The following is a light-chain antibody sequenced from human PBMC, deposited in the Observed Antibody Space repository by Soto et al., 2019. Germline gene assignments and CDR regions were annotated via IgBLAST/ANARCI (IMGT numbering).Light chain of an antibody. Sequence: HMAHSRKNPCVSVGATVTITRLASQTISSWLAWYQQKPGKAPKLLIYKASTLKSGVPSRFSGSGSGTEFTLTISSLQPDDFATYYCQHDKSYSEAFGQGTKVEIK. CDR3: QHDKSYSEA. CDR1: QTISSW. V-gene: IGKV1-5*03. J-gene: IGKJ1*01. CDR2: KAS.